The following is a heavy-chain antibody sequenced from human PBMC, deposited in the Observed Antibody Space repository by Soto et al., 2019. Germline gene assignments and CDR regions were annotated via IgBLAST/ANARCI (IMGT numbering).Heavy chain of an antibody. J-gene: IGHJ3*02. CDR1: GFTFSSYS. Sequence: PGGSLRLSCAAYGFTFSSYSMNWFRQAPGKGLEWVSSISSSSSYIYYADSVKGRFTISRDNAKNSLYLQMNSLRAEDTAVYYCAREWQLIALDIWGQGRMGTGSS. CDR3: AREWQLIALDI. V-gene: IGHV3-21*01. CDR2: ISSSSSYI. D-gene: IGHD6-6*01.